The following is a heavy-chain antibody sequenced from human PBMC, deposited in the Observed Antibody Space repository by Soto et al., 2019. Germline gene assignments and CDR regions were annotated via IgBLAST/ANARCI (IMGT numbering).Heavy chain of an antibody. V-gene: IGHV3-64D*08. CDR2: ISSNGGST. Sequence: GGSPRLSCSASGFTFSSYAMHWVRQAPGKGLEYVSAISSNGGSTYYADSVKGRFTISRDNSKNTLYLQMSSLRAEDTAVYYCVKDHDILTGYYVGRYYYYGMDVWGQGTTVTVSS. D-gene: IGHD3-9*01. CDR1: GFTFSSYA. CDR3: VKDHDILTGYYVGRYYYYGMDV. J-gene: IGHJ6*02.